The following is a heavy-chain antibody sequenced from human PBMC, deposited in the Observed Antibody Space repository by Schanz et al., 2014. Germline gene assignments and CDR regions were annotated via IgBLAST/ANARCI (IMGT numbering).Heavy chain of an antibody. J-gene: IGHJ5*02. CDR1: GFTFSSDW. CDR2: ISSASSTI. Sequence: VHLLESGGGLVEPGGSLRLSCAASGFTFSSDWMSWVRQAPGKGLEWVSYISSASSTINYADSVKGRFTISRDNAKNSLFLQMNSLRAEDTAVYYCARAGYDADNWFDPWGQGTLVTVSS. D-gene: IGHD2-2*01. CDR3: ARAGYDADNWFDP. V-gene: IGHV3-48*01.